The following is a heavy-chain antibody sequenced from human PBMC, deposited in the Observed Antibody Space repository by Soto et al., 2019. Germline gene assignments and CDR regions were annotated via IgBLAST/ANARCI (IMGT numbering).Heavy chain of an antibody. V-gene: IGHV3-30-3*01. CDR2: ISYDGSNK. CDR3: ARDVKVGWWLRSGGFGY. CDR1: GFTFSSYA. Sequence: QVQLVESGGGVVQPGRSLRLSCAASGFTFSSYAMHWVRQAPGKGLEWVAVISYDGSNKYYADSVKGRFTISRDNSKNTLYLQMNSLRAEDTAVYYCARDVKVGWWLRSGGFGYWGQGTLVTVS. D-gene: IGHD5-12*01. J-gene: IGHJ4*02.